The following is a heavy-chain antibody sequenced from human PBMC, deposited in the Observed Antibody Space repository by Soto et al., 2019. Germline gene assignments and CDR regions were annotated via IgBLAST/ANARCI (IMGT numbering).Heavy chain of an antibody. CDR2: ISGSGSTT. D-gene: IGHD1-26*01. Sequence: GSLRLSCAASGFTVSRYAMSWVRQAPGKGLEWVSAISGSGSTTYYADSVKGRFTISRDNSKNTLYVQMNSLRADDTAVYFCAKDQYSGSPGKPDYWGQGTLVTVSS. CDR3: AKDQYSGSPGKPDY. CDR1: GFTVSRYA. V-gene: IGHV3-23*01. J-gene: IGHJ4*02.